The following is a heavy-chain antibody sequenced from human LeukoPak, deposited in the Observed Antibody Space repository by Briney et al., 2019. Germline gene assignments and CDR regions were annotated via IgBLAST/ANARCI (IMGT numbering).Heavy chain of an antibody. J-gene: IGHJ6*02. V-gene: IGHV3-23*01. Sequence: SGGSLSLFCAASGFTFSSYAMRWVRQAPGKGLECVTGIGGRGSSTYYAVSVKGRFTISRDNSKNTRFLQMNSLRAEDTAVYYGAKEYIAGGALYYYYGMDVWGEGGTVAVSS. CDR2: IGGRGSST. CDR1: GFTFSSYA. CDR3: AKEYIAGGALYYYYGMDV. D-gene: IGHD2-21*01.